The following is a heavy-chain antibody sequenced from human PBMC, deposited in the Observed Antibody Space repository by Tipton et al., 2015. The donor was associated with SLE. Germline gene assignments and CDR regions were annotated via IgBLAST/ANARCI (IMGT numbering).Heavy chain of an antibody. CDR1: GFTFSAYE. D-gene: IGHD3/OR15-3a*01. V-gene: IGHV3-48*03. CDR3: AREDSGEAFDI. Sequence: SLRLSCAASGFTFSAYEMNWVRQAPGKGLEWVSYISSSGSTVYYADSVKGRFTISRDNAKNSLYLQMSSLRAEDTAVYYCAREDSGEAFDIWGQGTMVTVSS. J-gene: IGHJ3*02. CDR2: ISSSGSTV.